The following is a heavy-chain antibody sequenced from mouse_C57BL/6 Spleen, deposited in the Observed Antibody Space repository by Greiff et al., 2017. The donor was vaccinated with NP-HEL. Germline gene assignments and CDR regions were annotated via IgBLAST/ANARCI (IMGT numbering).Heavy chain of an antibody. CDR2: IYPGSGST. CDR3: ARGTGEGYYFDY. Sequence: QVQLQQSGAELVKPGASVKMSCKASGYTFTSYWITWVKQRPGQGLEWIGDIYPGSGSTNYNEKFKSKATLTVDTSSSTAYMQLSSLTSEDSAVYYCARGTGEGYYFDYWGQGTTLTVSS. V-gene: IGHV1-55*01. J-gene: IGHJ2*01. D-gene: IGHD4-1*01. CDR1: GYTFTSYW.